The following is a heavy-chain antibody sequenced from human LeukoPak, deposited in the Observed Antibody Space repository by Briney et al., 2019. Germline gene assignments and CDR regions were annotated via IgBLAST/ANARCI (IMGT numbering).Heavy chain of an antibody. D-gene: IGHD3-10*01. CDR1: GFPFTTYW. J-gene: IGHJ4*02. V-gene: IGHV3-7*01. CDR2: INQDGTEK. Sequence: PGGSLRLSCAASGFPFTTYWMSWVRQAPGKGLEWVANINQDGTEKYYVDSVKGRFTISRDYAKNSLYPQMNSLRVEDTAVYYCAKVAKYYYGPETYYFFEQWGQGTPVTASS. CDR3: AKVAKYYYGPETYYFFEQ.